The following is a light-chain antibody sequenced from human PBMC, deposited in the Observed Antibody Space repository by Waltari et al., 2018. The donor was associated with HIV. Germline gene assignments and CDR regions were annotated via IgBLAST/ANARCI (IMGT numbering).Light chain of an antibody. CDR2: GAS. V-gene: IGKV3-15*01. CDR1: QSVSTN. CDR3: QQYNNWRRT. Sequence: EIVMTQSPATLSVSPGERATLSCRASQSVSTNLAWYQQIPGQAPRLLIYGASTRASGIPVSFSGSVSGTECTLTISSLQSEDFAVYYCQQYNNWRRTFGGGTKVEIK. J-gene: IGKJ4*01.